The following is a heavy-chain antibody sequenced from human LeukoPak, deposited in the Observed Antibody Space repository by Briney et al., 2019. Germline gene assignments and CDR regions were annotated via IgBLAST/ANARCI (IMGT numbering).Heavy chain of an antibody. CDR1: GLTLSNYA. CDR2: ISGSDGIT. Sequence: GGALRLSCAAAGLTLSNYAMSWVRQAPGKGLECVSAISGSDGITYYSDSVEGRFTISRDNSKNTLYLQMNSLRAEDTAVYYCAKKPGYGYAVDICGQGTMVTVSS. CDR3: AKKPGYGYAVDI. V-gene: IGHV3-23*01. D-gene: IGHD5-18*01. J-gene: IGHJ3*02.